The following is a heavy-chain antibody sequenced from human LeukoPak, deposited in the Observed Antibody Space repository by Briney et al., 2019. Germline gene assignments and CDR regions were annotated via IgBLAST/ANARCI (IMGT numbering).Heavy chain of an antibody. CDR3: ARGGRAEPPGSGKYYNVPRRRHYYYMDV. V-gene: IGHV1-69*13. Sequence: GASVKVSCKASGGSFSSHGLSWVRQAPGQGLEWMGGIVPMYGTKNYAHKFQGRVTMSADESTTTAYMELSSLSSEDTAVYYCARGGRAEPPGSGKYYNVPRRRHYYYMDVWGKGTTVTISS. J-gene: IGHJ6*03. D-gene: IGHD3-10*01. CDR1: GGSFSSHG. CDR2: IVPMYGTK.